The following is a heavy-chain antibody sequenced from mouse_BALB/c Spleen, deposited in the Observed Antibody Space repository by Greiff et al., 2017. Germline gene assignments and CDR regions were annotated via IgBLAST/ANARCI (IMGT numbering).Heavy chain of an antibody. D-gene: IGHD4-1*01. CDR3: ARGLWDAMDY. J-gene: IGHJ4*01. V-gene: IGHV1-87*01. CDR1: GYTFTSYW. Sequence: QVQLKESGAELARPGASVKLSCKASGYTFTSYWMQWVKQRPGQGLEWIGAIYPGDGDTRYTQKFKGKATLTADKSSSTAYMQLSSLASEDSAVYYCARGLWDAMDYWGQGTSVTVSS. CDR2: IYPGDGDT.